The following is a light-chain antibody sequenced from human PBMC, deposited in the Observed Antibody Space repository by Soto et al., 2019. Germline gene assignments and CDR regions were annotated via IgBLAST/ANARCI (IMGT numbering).Light chain of an antibody. Sequence: EIVMTQSPATLSVSPGERATLSCRASQSVSSNLAWYQQKPGQAPWLLIYGVSTRATGIPVRFSGSGSGTEFTLTISSLQSEDFAVYYCQQYNKWPLTFGGGTEVEI. V-gene: IGKV3-15*01. CDR2: GVS. J-gene: IGKJ4*01. CDR3: QQYNKWPLT. CDR1: QSVSSN.